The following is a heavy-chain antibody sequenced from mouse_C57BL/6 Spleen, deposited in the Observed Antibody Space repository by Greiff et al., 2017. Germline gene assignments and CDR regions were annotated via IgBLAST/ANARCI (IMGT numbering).Heavy chain of an antibody. CDR1: GYTFTSYW. CDR3: ARGGLGRGNSFDY. J-gene: IGHJ2*01. D-gene: IGHD4-1*01. CDR2: IDPSDSYT. Sequence: QVHVKQPGAELVRPGTSVKLSCKASGYTFTSYWMHWVKQRPGQGLEWIGVIDPSDSYTNYNQKFKGKATLTVDTSSSTAYMQLSSLTSEDSAVYYCARGGLGRGNSFDYWGQGTTLTVSS. V-gene: IGHV1-59*01.